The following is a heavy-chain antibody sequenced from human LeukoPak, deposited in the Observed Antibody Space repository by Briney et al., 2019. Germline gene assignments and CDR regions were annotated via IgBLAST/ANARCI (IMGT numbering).Heavy chain of an antibody. CDR3: ARDDKIAVAGFDY. J-gene: IGHJ4*02. CDR1: GYTFTGYY. CDR2: INPNSGGT. Sequence: ASVKVSCKASGYTFTGYYMHWVRQAPGQGLEWMGWINPNSGGTNYAQKFQGRVTMTRDTSIGTAYMELSRLRSDDTAVYYCARDDKIAVAGFDYWGQGTLVTVSS. V-gene: IGHV1-2*02. D-gene: IGHD6-19*01.